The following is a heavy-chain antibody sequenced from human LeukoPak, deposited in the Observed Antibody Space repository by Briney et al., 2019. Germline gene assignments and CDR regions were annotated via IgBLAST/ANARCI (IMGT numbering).Heavy chain of an antibody. V-gene: IGHV4-59*01. CDR2: IYDGGST. CDR3: AKGGSTNFYYGDV. CDR1: GGSMTNLY. Sequence: ASETLSLTCSVSGGSMTNLYWTWIRQPPGKGLEWIGDIYDGGSTRYNTSLESRVTISVDTSKNQFSLKLSSVTAADTAVYYCAKGGSTNFYYGDVWGQGTTVTVSS. J-gene: IGHJ6*02. D-gene: IGHD2/OR15-2a*01.